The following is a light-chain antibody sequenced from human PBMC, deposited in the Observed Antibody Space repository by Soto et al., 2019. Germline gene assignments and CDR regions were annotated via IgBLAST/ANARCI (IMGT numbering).Light chain of an antibody. CDR2: AAT. Sequence: DIQVTQSPSSLSAAVGDRVTITCRASQDISTYLNWYQQKLGKAPKLLIFAATRLQSGVPSRFSGTGSGTDFPLTISSLQPEDFATYYCQQSYSTFITFGPGTKVDFQ. CDR1: QDISTY. V-gene: IGKV1-39*01. J-gene: IGKJ3*01. CDR3: QQSYSTFIT.